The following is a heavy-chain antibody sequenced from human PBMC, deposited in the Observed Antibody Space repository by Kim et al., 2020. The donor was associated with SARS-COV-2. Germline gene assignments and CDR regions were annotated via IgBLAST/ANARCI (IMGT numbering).Heavy chain of an antibody. CDR2: INHSGST. J-gene: IGHJ4*02. D-gene: IGHD6-19*01. V-gene: IGHV4-34*01. Sequence: SETLSLTCAVYGGSFSGYYWSWIRQPPGKGLEWIGEINHSGSTNYNPSLKSRVTISVDTSKNQFSLKLSSMTAADTAVYYCARGRIAVAFDYWGQGPLVT. CDR1: GGSFSGYY. CDR3: ARGRIAVAFDY.